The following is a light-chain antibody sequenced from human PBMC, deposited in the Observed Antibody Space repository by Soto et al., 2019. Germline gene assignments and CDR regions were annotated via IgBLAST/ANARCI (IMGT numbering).Light chain of an antibody. CDR2: EDD. Sequence: NFMLTQPHSVSESPGKTVTISCTRSSGSIASNYVQWYQQRPGSAPTTVMYEDDQRPSGVPDRFSGSIDSSSNSASLTISGLKTEDEADYYCQSYDSSIVLFGGGTKLTVL. CDR1: SGSIASNY. J-gene: IGLJ2*01. CDR3: QSYDSSIVL. V-gene: IGLV6-57*03.